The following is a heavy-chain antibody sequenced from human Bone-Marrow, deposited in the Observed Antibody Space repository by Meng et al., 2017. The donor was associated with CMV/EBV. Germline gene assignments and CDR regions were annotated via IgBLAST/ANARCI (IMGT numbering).Heavy chain of an antibody. CDR3: AKDYSGYFDWLFFG. Sequence: GESLKISCAASGFTFSSYWMSWVRQAPGKGLVWVSRINSDGSSTSYADSVKGRFTISRDNAKNTLYLQMNSLRAEDTAVYYCAKDYSGYFDWLFFGWGQGTLVTVSS. V-gene: IGHV3-74*01. CDR1: GFTFSSYW. D-gene: IGHD3-9*01. CDR2: INSDGSST. J-gene: IGHJ4*02.